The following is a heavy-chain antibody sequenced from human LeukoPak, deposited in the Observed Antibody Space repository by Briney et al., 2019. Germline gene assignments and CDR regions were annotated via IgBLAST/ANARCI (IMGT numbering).Heavy chain of an antibody. J-gene: IGHJ4*02. CDR2: IRTGST. D-gene: IGHD2-15*01. CDR1: GFTFSNYA. CDR3: AKGLNIVVVVAATPAFDY. V-gene: IGHV3-23*01. Sequence: GGSLRLSCAASGFTFSNYAMSWVRQAPGKGLEWVSAIRTGSTYYADSVKGRFTISRDNSKNTLYLQMNSLRAEDTAVYYCAKGLNIVVVVAATPAFDYWGQGTLVTVSS.